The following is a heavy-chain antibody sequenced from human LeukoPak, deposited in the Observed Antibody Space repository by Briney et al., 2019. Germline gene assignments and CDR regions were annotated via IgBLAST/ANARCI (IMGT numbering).Heavy chain of an antibody. CDR3: ARGFVAAAPNDAFDI. CDR2: MNPNSGNT. J-gene: IGHJ3*02. D-gene: IGHD6-13*01. CDR1: GYTFTGYD. Sequence: ASVKVSCKASGYTFTGYDINWARQATGQGLEWMGWMNPNSGNTGYAQKFQGRVTITRNTSISTAYMELSSLRSEDTAVYYCARGFVAAAPNDAFDIWGQGTMVTVSS. V-gene: IGHV1-8*03.